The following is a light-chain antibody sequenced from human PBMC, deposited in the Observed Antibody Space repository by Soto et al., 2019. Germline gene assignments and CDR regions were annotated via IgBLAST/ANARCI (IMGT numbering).Light chain of an antibody. CDR2: DAS. J-gene: IGKJ3*01. CDR1: QSISSW. V-gene: IGKV1-5*01. Sequence: DIQMTQSPSTLSASVGDRVTVTCRASQSISSWLAWYQQKPGKAPKLLIYDASSLESGVPSRFSGSGSGTEFTLTISSLQADDFATYYCQQYDNLPFTFGPGTKVDIK. CDR3: QQYDNLPFT.